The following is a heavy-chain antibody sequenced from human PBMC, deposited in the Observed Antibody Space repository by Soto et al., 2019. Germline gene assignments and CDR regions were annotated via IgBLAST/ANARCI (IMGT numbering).Heavy chain of an antibody. CDR3: ARVPGTLSHDYYYYGMDV. J-gene: IGHJ6*02. Sequence: SQTLSLTCAISGDSVSSNSAAWNWIRQSPSRGLEWLGRTYYRSKWYNDYAVSVKSRITINPDTSKNQFPLQLNSVTPEDTAVYYCARVPGTLSHDYYYYGMDVWGQGTTVTVSS. V-gene: IGHV6-1*01. CDR2: TYYRSKWYN. D-gene: IGHD1-7*01. CDR1: GDSVSSNSAA.